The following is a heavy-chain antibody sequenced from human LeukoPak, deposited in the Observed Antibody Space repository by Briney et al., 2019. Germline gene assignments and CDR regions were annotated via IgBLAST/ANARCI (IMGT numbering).Heavy chain of an antibody. Sequence: SETLSLTCAVYGGSFSGYYWSWIRQPPGKGLEWIGEINHSGSTNYNPSLKSRVTISVDTSKNQFSLKLSSVTAADTAVYYCARASRVRPEVDVWGKGTTVTVSS. V-gene: IGHV4-34*01. J-gene: IGHJ6*04. CDR3: ARASRVRPEVDV. CDR2: INHSGST. D-gene: IGHD1-1*01. CDR1: GGSFSGYY.